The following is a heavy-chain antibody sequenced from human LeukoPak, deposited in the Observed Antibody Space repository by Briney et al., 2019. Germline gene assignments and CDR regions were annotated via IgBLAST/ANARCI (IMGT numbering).Heavy chain of an antibody. CDR1: GYTFTSYD. Sequence: ASVKVSCKASGYTFTSYDINWVRQATGQGLEWMGWMNPNSGNTGYAQKLKGRVTMTTDTSTNTAYMELRSLRSDDTAVYYCARDDGSGTQSPYYYYYYMDVWGKGTTVTISS. CDR3: ARDDGSGTQSPYYYYYYMDV. CDR2: MNPNSGNT. V-gene: IGHV1-8*01. D-gene: IGHD3-10*01. J-gene: IGHJ6*03.